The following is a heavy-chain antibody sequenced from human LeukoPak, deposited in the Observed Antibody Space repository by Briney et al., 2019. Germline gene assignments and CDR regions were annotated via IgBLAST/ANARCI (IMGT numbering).Heavy chain of an antibody. CDR2: IYYSGST. D-gene: IGHD3-10*01. V-gene: IGHV4-39*01. Sequence: SETLSLTCTVSGGSISSSSYYWGWIRQPPGKGLEWIGSIYYSGSTYYNPSLKSRVTISVDTSKNQFSLKLSSVTAADTAVYYCAIGLWFGGNWGQGTLVTVSS. CDR3: AIGLWFGGN. CDR1: GGSISSSSYY. J-gene: IGHJ4*02.